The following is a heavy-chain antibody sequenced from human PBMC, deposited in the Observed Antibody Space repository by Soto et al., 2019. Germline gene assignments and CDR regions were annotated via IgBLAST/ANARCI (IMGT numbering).Heavy chain of an antibody. Sequence: QVQLVQSGAEVKKPGSSVKVSCKASGGTFSSYTISWVRQAPGQGLEWMGRIIPILGIANYAQKFQGRVTITADKSTSTAYMGLSSLRSEDTAVYYWARDRATNWFDPWGQGPLVTVSS. CDR1: GGTFSSYT. CDR2: IIPILGIA. J-gene: IGHJ5*02. V-gene: IGHV1-69*08. CDR3: ARDRATNWFDP.